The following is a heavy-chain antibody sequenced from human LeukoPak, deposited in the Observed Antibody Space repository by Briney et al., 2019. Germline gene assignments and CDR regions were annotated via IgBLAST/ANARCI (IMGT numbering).Heavy chain of an antibody. Sequence: GASVKVSCKASGYTFTGYYMHWVRQAPGQGLEWMGWINPNSGGTNYAQKFQGRVTMTRDTSISTAYMELSRLRSDDTAVYYCARSIFGGVYRQGDYFDYWGQGTLVTVSS. V-gene: IGHV1-2*02. CDR3: ARSIFGGVYRQGDYFDY. D-gene: IGHD3-16*01. CDR2: INPNSGGT. J-gene: IGHJ4*02. CDR1: GYTFTGYY.